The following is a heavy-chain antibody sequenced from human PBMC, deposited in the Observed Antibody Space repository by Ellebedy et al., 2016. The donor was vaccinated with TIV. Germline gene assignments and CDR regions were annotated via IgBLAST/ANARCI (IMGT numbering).Heavy chain of an antibody. V-gene: IGHV5-10-1*01. CDR3: ARVPAQVNGIYYYYYGMDV. CDR1: GYSFTSYW. J-gene: IGHJ6*02. Sequence: GESLKISXKGSGYSFTSYWISWVRQMPGKGLEWMGRIDPSDSYTNYSPSFQGHVTISADKSISTAYLQWSSLKASDTAMYYCARVPAQVNGIYYYYYGMDVWGQGTTVTVSS. CDR2: IDPSDSYT. D-gene: IGHD1-14*01.